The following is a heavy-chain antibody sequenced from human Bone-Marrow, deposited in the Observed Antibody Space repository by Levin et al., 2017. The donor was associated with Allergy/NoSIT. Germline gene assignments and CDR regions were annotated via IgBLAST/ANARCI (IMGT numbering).Heavy chain of an antibody. CDR1: GDSISSSSYY. CDR2: IYYTEDT. CDR3: AGQFWAAAGIDPFDY. D-gene: IGHD6-13*01. J-gene: IGHJ4*02. Sequence: SETLSLTCSVSGDSISSSSYYWGWIRQPPGKGLEWIGSIYYTEDTYYNPSLKTRVTIFRDTSKNQFSLRLSSVTAADTSVYSCAGQFWAAAGIDPFDYWGQGTLVTVSS. V-gene: IGHV4-39*01.